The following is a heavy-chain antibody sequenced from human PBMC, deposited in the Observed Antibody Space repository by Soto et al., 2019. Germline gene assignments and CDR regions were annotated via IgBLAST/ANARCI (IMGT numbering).Heavy chain of an antibody. CDR3: ARTSGINY. V-gene: IGHV3-7*01. CDR1: GFTFSSYW. Sequence: EVQLVESGGDLVQPGGSLRLSCEASGFTFSSYWMHWVRQAPGKGLEWVANVKQDGSEKYYLDSVKGRFTISRDNAKHSLYLQMNSLRVEDTAVYYCARTSGINYWVHGTLVTVSS. CDR2: VKQDGSEK. D-gene: IGHD3-10*01. J-gene: IGHJ4*01.